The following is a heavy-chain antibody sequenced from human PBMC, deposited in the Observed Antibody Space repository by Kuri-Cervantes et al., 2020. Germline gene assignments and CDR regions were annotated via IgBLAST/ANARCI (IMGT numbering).Heavy chain of an antibody. Sequence: GGSLRLSCAASGFTFSSYSMNWVRQAPGKGLEWVSSISSSSSYIYYADSVKGRFTISRDNAKNSLYLQMNSLRAEDTAVYYCARDSTRTVWFGESPTLYGMDVWGQGTTVTVSS. CDR2: ISSSSSYI. CDR3: ARDSTRTVWFGESPTLYGMDV. J-gene: IGHJ6*02. V-gene: IGHV3-21*01. CDR1: GFTFSSYS. D-gene: IGHD3-10*01.